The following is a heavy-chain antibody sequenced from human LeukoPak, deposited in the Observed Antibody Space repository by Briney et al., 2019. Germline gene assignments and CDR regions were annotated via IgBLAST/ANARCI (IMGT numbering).Heavy chain of an antibody. CDR3: AREYILTGYPLDY. CDR2: ISPSDGGT. Sequence: GSSVTVSCKSSGYTFTKYYMHLVRQAPGQGLEWMGIISPSDGGTTYARKFQGRVTMTRDTSTSTVYMELSSLRSEDTAMYYCAREYILTGYPLDYWGQGTLVTVSS. V-gene: IGHV1-46*01. J-gene: IGHJ4*02. D-gene: IGHD3-9*01. CDR1: GYTFTKYY.